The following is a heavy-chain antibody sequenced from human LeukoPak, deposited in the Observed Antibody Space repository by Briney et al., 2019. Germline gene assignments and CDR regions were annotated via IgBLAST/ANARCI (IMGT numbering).Heavy chain of an antibody. V-gene: IGHV4-4*02. CDR3: ARAGGWYFDY. D-gene: IGHD6-19*01. CDR1: GGSISRGNW. CDR2: IYHSGNT. Sequence: KTSETLSLTCAVSGGSISRGNWWSWVRQPPGKGLEWIGEIYHSGNTNYNPSLKSRVTISVDKSKNQFSLRVSSVTAADTAVYYCARAGGWYFDYWGQGTLVTVSS. J-gene: IGHJ4*02.